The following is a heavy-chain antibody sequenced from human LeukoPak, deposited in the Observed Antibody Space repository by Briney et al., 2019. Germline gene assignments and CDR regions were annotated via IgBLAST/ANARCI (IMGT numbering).Heavy chain of an antibody. J-gene: IGHJ4*02. Sequence: GRSLRLSCAASGFTFDDYAMHWVRQAPGKGLEWVSGISWNSGSIGYADSVKGRFTISRDNAKNSLYLQMNSLRAEDTALYYCAKGAVGATTYYFDYWGQGTLVTVSS. CDR1: GFTFDDYA. V-gene: IGHV3-9*01. CDR3: AKGAVGATTYYFDY. D-gene: IGHD1-26*01. CDR2: ISWNSGSI.